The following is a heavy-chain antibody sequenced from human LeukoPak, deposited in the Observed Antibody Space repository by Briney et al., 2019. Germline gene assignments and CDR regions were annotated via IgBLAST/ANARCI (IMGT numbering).Heavy chain of an antibody. CDR1: GYSFTGYC. CDR2: INPNSGST. V-gene: IGHV1-2*02. D-gene: IGHD2-15*01. CDR3: ARGDVVAATPMYFDL. J-gene: IGHJ2*01. Sequence: ALGKVSCKASGYSFTGYCMHWVRQAPGQGLEWMGWINPNSGSTNFAQNFQGRVTMNRDTSISTAYMELTGLRSDDTAVYYCARGDVVAATPMYFDLWGRGTLVTVSS.